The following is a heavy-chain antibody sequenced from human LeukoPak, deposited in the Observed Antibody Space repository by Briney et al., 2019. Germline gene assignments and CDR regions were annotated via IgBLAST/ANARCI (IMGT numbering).Heavy chain of an antibody. D-gene: IGHD2-21*02. CDR1: GFTFSNYA. CDR3: AKDSGDWTRGTLLPGECYFDY. CDR2: ISGSGDDT. V-gene: IGHV3-23*01. Sequence: PGGSLRLSCAASGFTFSNYAMTWVRQGPGKGLEWISVISGSGDDTYYADSVKGRFTISRDNSKNTLYLQMNTLGADDTAVYYCAKDSGDWTRGTLLPGECYFDYWGQGTLVTVSS. J-gene: IGHJ4*02.